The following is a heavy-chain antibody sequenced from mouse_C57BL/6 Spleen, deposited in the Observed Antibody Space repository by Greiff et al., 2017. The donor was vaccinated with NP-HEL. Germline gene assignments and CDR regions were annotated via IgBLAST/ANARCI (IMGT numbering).Heavy chain of an antibody. CDR1: GFNIKNTY. Sequence: VQLQQSVAELVRPGASVKLSCTASGFNIKNTYMHWVKQRPEQGLEWIGRIDPANGNTKYAPKFQGKATITADTSSNTAYLQLSSLTSEDTAIYYCAREVYGYEMGRYYAMDYWGQGTSVTVSS. CDR3: AREVYGYEMGRYYAMDY. V-gene: IGHV14-3*01. CDR2: IDPANGNT. D-gene: IGHD2-2*01. J-gene: IGHJ4*01.